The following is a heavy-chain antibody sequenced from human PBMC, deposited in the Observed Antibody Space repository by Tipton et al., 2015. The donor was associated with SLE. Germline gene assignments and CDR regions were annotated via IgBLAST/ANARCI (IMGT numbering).Heavy chain of an antibody. V-gene: IGHV4-59*01. CDR2: MYYSGST. CDR1: GGSFSGYY. CDR3: ARASWVDKDFGVVSRLRSFDV. D-gene: IGHD3-16*01. Sequence: GLVKPSETLSLTCAVYGGSFSGYYWSWIRQPPGKGLEWIGYMYYSGSTKSNPSLKSRVTISVDTSKSQFSLKLSSVTAADTAVYYCARASWVDKDFGVVSRLRSFDVWGQGTMITVSS. J-gene: IGHJ3*01.